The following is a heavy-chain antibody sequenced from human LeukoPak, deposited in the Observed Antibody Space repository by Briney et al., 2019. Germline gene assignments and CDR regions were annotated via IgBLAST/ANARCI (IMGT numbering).Heavy chain of an antibody. CDR1: GFTFSSYA. CDR3: ASAVSGYNTHFDY. Sequence: GGSLRLSCAASGFTFSSYAMSWVRQAPGKGLEWVAVISYDGSNKYYADSVKGRFTISRDNSKNTLYLQMNSLRAEDTAVYYCASAVSGYNTHFDYWGQGTLVTVSS. V-gene: IGHV3-30-3*01. D-gene: IGHD5-12*01. CDR2: ISYDGSNK. J-gene: IGHJ4*02.